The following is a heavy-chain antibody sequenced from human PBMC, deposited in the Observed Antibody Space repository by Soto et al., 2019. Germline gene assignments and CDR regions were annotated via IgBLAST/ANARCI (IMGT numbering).Heavy chain of an antibody. J-gene: IGHJ4*02. CDR2: ISGSGGST. V-gene: IGHV3-11*01. CDR3: AKSVYLSGGWYSREAGAYFDY. Sequence: QVQLVESGGGLVKPGGSLRLSCAASGFTFSDSYMTWIRQAPGKGLEWISYISGSGGSTYYADSVKGRFTISRDNSKNTLYLQMNSLRAEDTAVYYCAKSVYLSGGWYSREAGAYFDYWGQGTLVTVSS. D-gene: IGHD6-19*01. CDR1: GFTFSDSY.